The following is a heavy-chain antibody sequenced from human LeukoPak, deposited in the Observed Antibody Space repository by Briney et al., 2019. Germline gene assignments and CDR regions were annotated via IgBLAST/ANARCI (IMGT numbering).Heavy chain of an antibody. CDR3: ASFAGYGGNSLDF. Sequence: GASVKVSCKASGYTFTGNYMHWVRQAPGQGLEWMGRINPNSGDTNYAQKFQGRVTMTRDTSISTAYMELSRLRSDDTAVYYCASFAGYGGNSLDFWGQGTLVTVSS. V-gene: IGHV1-2*06. J-gene: IGHJ4*02. CDR2: INPNSGDT. CDR1: GYTFTGNY. D-gene: IGHD4-23*01.